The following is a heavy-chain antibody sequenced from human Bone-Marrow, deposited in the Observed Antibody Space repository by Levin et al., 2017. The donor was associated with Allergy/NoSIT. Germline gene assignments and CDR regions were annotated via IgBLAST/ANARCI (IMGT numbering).Heavy chain of an antibody. Sequence: QTGGSLRLSCAASGFTFSSYAMSWVRQAPGKGLEWVSGISASGGSTYYADSVKGRFTISRDNTKNTLYLQITSLRAEDTAVYYCAKLPSYDSHGYSGAYYFDYWGQGTLVTVSS. V-gene: IGHV3-23*01. D-gene: IGHD5-24*01. CDR2: ISASGGST. J-gene: IGHJ4*02. CDR1: GFTFSSYA. CDR3: AKLPSYDSHGYSGAYYFDY.